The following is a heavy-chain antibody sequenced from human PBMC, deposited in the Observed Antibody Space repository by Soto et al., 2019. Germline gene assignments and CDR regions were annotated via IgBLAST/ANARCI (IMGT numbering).Heavy chain of an antibody. D-gene: IGHD3-16*01. CDR3: AKDRRAGGNSAFYFDF. J-gene: IGHJ4*02. Sequence: GGSLRLSCAASGFKFSNYAMSWVRQGPGKGLEWVSLISATGGGRYYADSVKGRFTISRDNAHNTLYLQVHSLTAEDTAVYYCAKDRRAGGNSAFYFDFWGQGAQVTVSS. CDR2: ISATGGGR. CDR1: GFKFSNYA. V-gene: IGHV3-23*01.